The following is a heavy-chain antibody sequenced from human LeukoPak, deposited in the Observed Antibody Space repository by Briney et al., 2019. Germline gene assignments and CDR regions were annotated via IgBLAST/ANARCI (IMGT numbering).Heavy chain of an antibody. CDR1: GGTFSSYT. CDR2: IIPIFGTA. Sequence: ASVKVSCKASGGTFSSYTICWVRQAPGQGLEWMGGIIPIFGTADYAQKFQGRVTITADESTSTAYMELSSLRSKDTAVYYCARDPGYWGQGSLVTVSS. V-gene: IGHV1-69*13. J-gene: IGHJ4*02. CDR3: ARDPGY.